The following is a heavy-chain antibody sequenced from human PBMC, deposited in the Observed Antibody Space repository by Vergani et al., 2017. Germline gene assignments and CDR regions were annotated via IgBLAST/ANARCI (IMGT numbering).Heavy chain of an antibody. D-gene: IGHD1-26*01. V-gene: IGHV4-34*01. Sequence: QVQLQQRGAGLLKPSETLSLTCAVYGGSFSGYYWSWIRQPPGKGLEWIGEINHSGSTNYNPSLKSRVTISVDTSKNQFSLKLSSVTAADTAVYYCARGPRVRSYFVEHRQPHKHFDYWGQGTLVTVSS. J-gene: IGHJ4*02. CDR3: ARGPRVRSYFVEHRQPHKHFDY. CDR2: INHSGST. CDR1: GGSFSGYY.